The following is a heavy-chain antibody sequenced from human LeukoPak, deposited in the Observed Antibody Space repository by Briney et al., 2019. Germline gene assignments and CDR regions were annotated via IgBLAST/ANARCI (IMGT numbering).Heavy chain of an antibody. CDR2: ISYDGSNK. V-gene: IGHV3-30*04. CDR1: GFTLSSYA. Sequence: GGSLRLSCAASGFTLSSYAMHWVRQAPGKGLEWVAVISYDGSNKYYADSVKGRFTISRDNSKNTLYLQMNSLRAEDTAVYYCARDGRFGEPLDYWGQGTLVTVSS. CDR3: ARDGRFGEPLDY. J-gene: IGHJ4*02. D-gene: IGHD3-10*01.